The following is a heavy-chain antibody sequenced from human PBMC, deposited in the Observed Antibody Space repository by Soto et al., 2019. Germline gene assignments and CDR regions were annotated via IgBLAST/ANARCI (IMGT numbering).Heavy chain of an antibody. CDR3: ARDLLAYGDQNDWFDP. CDR1: GYTFTRYY. D-gene: IGHD4-17*01. Sequence: ASVKVSCKASGYTFTRYYMHWVRQAPGQGLEWMGWINAYNGNTNYAQKLQGRVTMTRDTSMSTAYMELRSLRSDDTAVYYCARDLLAYGDQNDWFDPWGQGTLVTVSS. V-gene: IGHV1-18*04. CDR2: INAYNGNT. J-gene: IGHJ5*02.